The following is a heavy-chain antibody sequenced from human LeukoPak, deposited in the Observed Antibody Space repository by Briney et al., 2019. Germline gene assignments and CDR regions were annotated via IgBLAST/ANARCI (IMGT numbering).Heavy chain of an antibody. CDR2: IIPIFGTA. CDR1: GGTFSSYA. D-gene: IGHD1-26*01. Sequence: ASVKVSCKASGGTFSSYAISWVRQAPGQGLEWMGGIIPIFGTANYAQKFQGRVTITADKSTSTAYMELSRLRSDDTAVYYCARDSGSYFRAFDIWGQGTMVTVSS. CDR3: ARDSGSYFRAFDI. J-gene: IGHJ3*02. V-gene: IGHV1-69*06.